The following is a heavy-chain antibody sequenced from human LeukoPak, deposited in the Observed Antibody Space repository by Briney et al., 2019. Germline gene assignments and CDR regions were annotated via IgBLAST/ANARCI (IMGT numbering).Heavy chain of an antibody. Sequence: PSETLSLTCTGSGCSISSSSFFWGWLRQPPGRGLEWIGSIYYSVNTSYNPSLKSRVTISVDTSKNQFSLKLSSVTAADTAVYYCARLPTITFFDYWGQGTLVTVSS. D-gene: IGHD5-12*01. J-gene: IGHJ4*02. CDR1: GCSISSSSFF. CDR3: ARLPTITFFDY. CDR2: IYYSVNT. V-gene: IGHV4-39*01.